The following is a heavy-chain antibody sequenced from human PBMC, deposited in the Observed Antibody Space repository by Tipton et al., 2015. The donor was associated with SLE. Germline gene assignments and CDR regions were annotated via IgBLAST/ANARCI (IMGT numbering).Heavy chain of an antibody. D-gene: IGHD5-12*01. J-gene: IGHJ3*01. CDR1: GFTVNNNY. Sequence: SLRLSCAASGFTVNNNYMSWVRQAPGKGLEWVSAIYTGGTTYYADAVEGRFTISRDNAKNTLSLQMNSLRPEDTAVYYCVREGVFAGYVGGDAFDVWGQGTNVTVSS. CDR3: VREGVFAGYVGGDAFDV. CDR2: IYTGGTT. V-gene: IGHV3-53*05.